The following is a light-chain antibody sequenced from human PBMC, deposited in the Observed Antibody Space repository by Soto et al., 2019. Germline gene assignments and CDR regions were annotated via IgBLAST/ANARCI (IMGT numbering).Light chain of an antibody. CDR3: QQRSNWPST. J-gene: IGKJ4*01. CDR2: DAS. Sequence: EIVLPQSPATLSLSPGERATLSCRASQSVSRFLAWYQQKPGQAPTLLTYDASSGAPGIPARFSGSGSGTDFTLTITSLEPEEFSVDYCQQRSNWPSTFGGGTKVEI. V-gene: IGKV3-11*01. CDR1: QSVSRF.